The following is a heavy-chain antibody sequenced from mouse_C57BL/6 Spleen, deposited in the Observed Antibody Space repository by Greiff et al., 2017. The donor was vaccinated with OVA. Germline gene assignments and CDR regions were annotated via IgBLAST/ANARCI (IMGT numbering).Heavy chain of an antibody. V-gene: IGHV1-82*01. D-gene: IGHD2-5*01. J-gene: IGHJ4*01. CDR3: AGSNYDYAMDY. CDR1: GYAFSSSW. CDR2: IYPGDGDT. Sequence: QVQLQQSGPELVKPGASVKISCKASGYAFSSSWMNWVKQRPGKGLEWIGRIYPGDGDTNYNGKFKGKATLTADKSSSTAYMQLSSLTSEDSAVYFCAGSNYDYAMDYGGQGTSVTVSS.